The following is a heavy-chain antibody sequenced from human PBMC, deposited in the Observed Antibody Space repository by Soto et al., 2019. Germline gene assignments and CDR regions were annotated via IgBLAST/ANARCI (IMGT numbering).Heavy chain of an antibody. V-gene: IGHV6-1*01. CDR3: AREVAVAGPSRDAFDI. CDR2: TYYRSKWYN. J-gene: IGHJ3*02. D-gene: IGHD6-19*01. Sequence: SQTLALTGAISGDSVSSNSAAWNWIRQSPSRGLEWLGRTYYRSKWYNDYAVSVKSRIPINPDTSKNQFSLQLNSVTPEDTAVYYCAREVAVAGPSRDAFDIWGQGTMVTVSS. CDR1: GDSVSSNSAA.